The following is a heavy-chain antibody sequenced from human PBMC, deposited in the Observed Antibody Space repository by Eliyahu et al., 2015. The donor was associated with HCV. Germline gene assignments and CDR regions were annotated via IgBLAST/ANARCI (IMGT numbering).Heavy chain of an antibody. Sequence: QVQLVESGGGVVQPGRSXRLSCAASGFTFSSXXMPWVRQAXGKGXGGVGGGWYDGSNKYYADSVKGRFTISRDNSKNTLYLQMNSLRAEDTAVYYCARDRSYGDYPLEYYGMDVWGQGTTVTVSS. D-gene: IGHD4-17*01. CDR3: ARDRSYGDYPLEYYGMDV. CDR1: GFTFSSXX. CDR2: GWYDGSNK. J-gene: IGHJ6*02. V-gene: IGHV3-33*01.